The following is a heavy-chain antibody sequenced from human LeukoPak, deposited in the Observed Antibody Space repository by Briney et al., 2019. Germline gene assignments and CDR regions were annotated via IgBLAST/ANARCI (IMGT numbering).Heavy chain of an antibody. Sequence: GASVKVSCKASGGTFSSYAISWVRQAPGQGLEWMGGIIPIFGTANYAQTFQGRVTITADKSTSTAYMELSSLRSEDTAVYYCARDTMNYYGSGSYYNTFGDWGQGTLVTVSS. J-gene: IGHJ4*02. D-gene: IGHD3-10*01. CDR2: IIPIFGTA. CDR3: ARDTMNYYGSGSYYNTFGD. CDR1: GGTFSSYA. V-gene: IGHV1-69*06.